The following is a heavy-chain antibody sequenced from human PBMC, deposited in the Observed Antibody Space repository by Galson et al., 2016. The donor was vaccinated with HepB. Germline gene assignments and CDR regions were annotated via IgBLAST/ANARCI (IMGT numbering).Heavy chain of an antibody. CDR1: GFRFDDHA. J-gene: IGHJ4*03. CDR3: AKDRLGYDSGGYPVFDY. CDR2: ISWNSGRI. Sequence: SLRLSCAASGFRFDDHAMHWVRQAPGKGLEWVSGISWNSGRIGYGDSVKGRFTISRDDAKNSLFLQMNSLRADDTALYYCAKDRLGYDSGGYPVFDYWGQGTTVSVSS. V-gene: IGHV3-9*01. D-gene: IGHD3-22*01.